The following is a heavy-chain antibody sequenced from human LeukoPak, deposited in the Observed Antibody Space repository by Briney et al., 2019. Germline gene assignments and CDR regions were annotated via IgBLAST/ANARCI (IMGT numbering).Heavy chain of an antibody. CDR1: GGSISSGVYY. D-gene: IGHD3-10*01. V-gene: IGHV4-30-4*01. CDR3: ANYGPDKSSFDY. J-gene: IGHJ4*02. CDR2: IYYSGST. Sequence: SETLSLTCTVSGGSISSGVYYWSWIRQPPGKGLEWIGYIYYSGSTYYNPSLKSRVTISVDTSKNQFSLKLSSVTAADTAVYYCANYGPDKSSFDYWGQGTLVTVSS.